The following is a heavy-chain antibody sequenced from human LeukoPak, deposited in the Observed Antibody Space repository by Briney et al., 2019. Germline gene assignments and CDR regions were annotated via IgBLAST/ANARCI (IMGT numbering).Heavy chain of an antibody. CDR1: GFTFSSYG. J-gene: IGHJ6*03. CDR2: ISGSGGST. Sequence: PGGSLRLSCAASGFTFSSYGMSWVRQAPGKGLEWVSAISGSGGSTYYADSVKGRFTISRDNSKNTLYLQMNSLRAEDTAVYYCAKVGGYSGYGLLYYYYYMDVWGKGTTVTISS. D-gene: IGHD5-12*01. V-gene: IGHV3-23*01. CDR3: AKVGGYSGYGLLYYYYYMDV.